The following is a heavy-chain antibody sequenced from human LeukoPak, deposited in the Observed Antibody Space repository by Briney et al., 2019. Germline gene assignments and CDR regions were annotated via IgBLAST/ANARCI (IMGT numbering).Heavy chain of an antibody. CDR2: INHSGST. V-gene: IGHV4-34*01. CDR1: GGSFSGYY. J-gene: IGHJ6*03. Sequence: PSETLSLTCAVYGGSFSGYYWSWIRQPPGKGLEWIGEINHSGSTNYNPSLKSRVTISVDTSKNQFSLKLSSVTAADTAVYYCATQGYYDFWSGYYNYYYYYMDVWGKGTTVTVSS. CDR3: ATQGYYDFWSGYYNYYYYYMDV. D-gene: IGHD3-3*01.